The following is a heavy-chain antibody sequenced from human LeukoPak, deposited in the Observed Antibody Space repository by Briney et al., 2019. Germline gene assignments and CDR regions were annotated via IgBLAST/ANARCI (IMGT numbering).Heavy chain of an antibody. CDR2: IYYSGST. CDR1: GGSISSSSYY. J-gene: IGHJ5*01. V-gene: IGHV4-39*01. Sequence: PSETLSLTCTVSGGSISSSSYYWGWIRQPPGKGLEWIGSIYYSGSTYYNPSLKSRVTISVDTSKNQFSLKLSSVTAADTAVYYCARLGWWYDSWGQGTLSPSPQ. D-gene: IGHD2-15*01. CDR3: ARLGWWYDS.